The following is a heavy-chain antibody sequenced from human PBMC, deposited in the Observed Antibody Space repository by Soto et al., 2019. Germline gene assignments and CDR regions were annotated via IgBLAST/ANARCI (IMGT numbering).Heavy chain of an antibody. D-gene: IGHD3-10*01. CDR2: IFYSGST. CDR3: ARRYGWLYFDY. Sequence: PSETLSLTCTVSGDSISSSNYFWGWIRQPPGKGLEWIGTIFYSGSTYYNPSFKSRVTISVDTSKNHFSLKLTSVTAADTALYYCARRYGWLYFDYWGQGSLVTISS. CDR1: GDSISSSNYF. V-gene: IGHV4-39*01. J-gene: IGHJ4*02.